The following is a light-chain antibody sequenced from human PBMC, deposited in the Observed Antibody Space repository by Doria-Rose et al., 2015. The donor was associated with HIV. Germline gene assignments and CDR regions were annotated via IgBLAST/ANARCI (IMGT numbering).Light chain of an antibody. CDR1: QSFSSTY. CDR2: DGS. V-gene: IGKV3-20*01. J-gene: IGKJ1*01. Sequence: FTQSPGTLSLSPGERATLSCRASQSFSSTYLAWYQQKPGQAPSLLIYDGSTRATGIPDRFSASGSGTDFALTINRLEPEDFALYYCHQYGTSWTFGQGTEVEI. CDR3: HQYGTSWT.